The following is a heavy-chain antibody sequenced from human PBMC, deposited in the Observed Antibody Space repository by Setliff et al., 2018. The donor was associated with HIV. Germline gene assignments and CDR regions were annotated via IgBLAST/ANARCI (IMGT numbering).Heavy chain of an antibody. Sequence: PGGSLTLSCVASGSTYNNYWMHWVRQAPGKGLVWVSRIDEHGTITNYVDSVEGRFTISRDNAKNSLYLEMNSLTVEDTALYYCARDWPSSTAAGDCWGQGTLVTVSS. CDR2: IDEHGTIT. D-gene: IGHD6-6*01. CDR3: ARDWPSSTAAGDC. CDR1: GSTYNNYW. V-gene: IGHV3-74*01. J-gene: IGHJ4*02.